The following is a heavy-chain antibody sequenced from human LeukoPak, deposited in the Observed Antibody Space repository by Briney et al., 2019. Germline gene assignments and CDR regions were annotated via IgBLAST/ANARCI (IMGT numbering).Heavy chain of an antibody. CDR1: GYTFTGYY. J-gene: IGHJ4*02. D-gene: IGHD1-1*01. CDR2: INPKSGGT. V-gene: IGHV1-2*02. Sequence: ASVRVSCKTSGYTFTGYYLHWVRQAPGQSLEWVGWINPKSGGTNYAQAFQGRVALTTDTSISTAYMELTTLTSDDTAVYYCASISTTGPFDYWGQGTLVTVCS. CDR3: ASISTTGPFDY.